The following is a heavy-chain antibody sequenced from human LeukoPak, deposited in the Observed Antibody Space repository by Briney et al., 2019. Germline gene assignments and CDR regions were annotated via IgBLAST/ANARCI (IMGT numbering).Heavy chain of an antibody. CDR2: INHSGST. Sequence: SETLSLTCAVYGGSFSGYYWSWIRQPPGKGLEWIGEINHSGSTNYNPSLKSRVTISVDTSKNQFSLKLSSVTAADTAVYYCARLGLVATFPYYYYYGVDVWGQGTTVTVSS. CDR1: GGSFSGYY. V-gene: IGHV4-34*01. J-gene: IGHJ6*02. D-gene: IGHD5-12*01. CDR3: ARLGLVATFPYYYYYGVDV.